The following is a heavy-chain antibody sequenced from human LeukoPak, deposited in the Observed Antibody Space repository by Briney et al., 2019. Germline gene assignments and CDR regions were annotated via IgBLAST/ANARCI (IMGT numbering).Heavy chain of an antibody. D-gene: IGHD4-17*01. CDR1: GFTFSSYS. Sequence: GGSLRLSCAASGFTFSSYSMNWVRQAPGKGLEWVSSISSSSSYIYYADSVKGRFTISRDNAKNSLYLQMNSLRAEDTAVYYCAKGALTTVTTGYWGQGTLVTVSS. V-gene: IGHV3-21*04. CDR2: ISSSSSYI. CDR3: AKGALTTVTTGY. J-gene: IGHJ4*02.